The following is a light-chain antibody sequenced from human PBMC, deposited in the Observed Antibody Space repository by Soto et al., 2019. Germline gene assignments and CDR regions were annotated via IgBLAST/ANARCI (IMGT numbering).Light chain of an antibody. J-gene: IGKJ1*01. Sequence: DIQMTQSPSTLSASVGNRVTITCRASQSVSRWLAWYQQKPGKAPKLLISDASSLESGVPSRFRGSGSGTEFTLTINSLQPGDSATYYCPQYGTLWTFGQGTKVEIK. V-gene: IGKV1-5*01. CDR3: PQYGTLWT. CDR2: DAS. CDR1: QSVSRW.